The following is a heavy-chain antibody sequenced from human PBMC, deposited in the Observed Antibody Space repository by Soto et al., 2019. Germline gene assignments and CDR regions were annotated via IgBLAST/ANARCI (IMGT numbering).Heavy chain of an antibody. J-gene: IGHJ4*02. Sequence: QITLKESGPTLVKPTQTLTLTCTFSGFSLSTSGVGVGWIRQPPGKALEWLALIYWDDDKRYSPSLKSRLTITKDTSKNQVVLTMTNMDPVDTATYYWSHYSVTPMFDDWGQGTLVTVSS. CDR2: IYWDDDK. CDR1: GFSLSTSGVG. V-gene: IGHV2-5*02. CDR3: SHYSVTPMFDD. D-gene: IGHD4-17*01.